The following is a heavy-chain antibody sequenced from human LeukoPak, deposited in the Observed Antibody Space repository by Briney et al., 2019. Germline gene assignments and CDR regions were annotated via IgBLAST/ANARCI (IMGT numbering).Heavy chain of an antibody. CDR1: GFTFTTYW. Sequence: PGGSLRLSCAASGFTFTTYWMTWVRQAPGKGLEWVATIKQDGSEKYYVDSVKGRFTISRDNAKTSLYLQMNSLRAEDMALYYCAKAIRYSTGWFYFDSWGQGTLVTVSS. V-gene: IGHV3-7*03. CDR2: IKQDGSEK. CDR3: AKAIRYSTGWFYFDS. D-gene: IGHD6-19*01. J-gene: IGHJ4*02.